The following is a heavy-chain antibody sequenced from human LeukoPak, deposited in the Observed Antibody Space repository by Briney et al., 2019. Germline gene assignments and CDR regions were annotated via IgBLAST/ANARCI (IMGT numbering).Heavy chain of an antibody. V-gene: IGHV1-18*01. J-gene: IGHJ4*02. CDR1: GYTFTSYG. Sequence: ASVKVSCKASGYTFTSYGISWVRQAPGQGLEWMGWISAYNGNTNYAQKLQGRVTMTTDTSTSTASMELRSLRSDDTAVYYCARDLMDDFWSGYYKLFDYWGQGTLVTVSS. D-gene: IGHD3-3*01. CDR3: ARDLMDDFWSGYYKLFDY. CDR2: ISAYNGNT.